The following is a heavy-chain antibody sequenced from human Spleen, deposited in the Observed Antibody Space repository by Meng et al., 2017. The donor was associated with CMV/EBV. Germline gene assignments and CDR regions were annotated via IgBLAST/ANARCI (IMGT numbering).Heavy chain of an antibody. D-gene: IGHD3-10*01. J-gene: IGHJ4*02. CDR1: GFTFTNSP. V-gene: IGHV3-30*04. Sequence: GESLKISCAASGFTFTNSPMHWFRQAPGKGLERVAQLSNDGSKKKYADSVRGRFTISKDTSTNTLYLQMNSLRAEDTALYYCAKDINYYGSGKDYWGQGTLVTVSS. CDR3: AKDINYYGSGKDY. CDR2: LSNDGSKK.